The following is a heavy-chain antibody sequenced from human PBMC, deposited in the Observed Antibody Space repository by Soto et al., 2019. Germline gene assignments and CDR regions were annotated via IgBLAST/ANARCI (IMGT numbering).Heavy chain of an antibody. D-gene: IGHD2-15*01. CDR3: ASEYCSGGSCYYYGIDV. CDR2: IWNDGSNK. CDR1: GFTFSSYG. J-gene: IGHJ6*02. Sequence: QVQLVESGGGVVQPGRSLRLSCAASGFTFSSYGMHWVRQAPGKGLEWVAVIWNDGSNKYYADSVKGRFTISRDNSKNTLYLQMNSLRAEDTAVYYCASEYCSGGSCYYYGIDVWGQGTTVTVSS. V-gene: IGHV3-33*01.